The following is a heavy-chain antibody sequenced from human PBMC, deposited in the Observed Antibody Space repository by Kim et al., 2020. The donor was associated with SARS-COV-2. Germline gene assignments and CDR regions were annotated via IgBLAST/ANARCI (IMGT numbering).Heavy chain of an antibody. CDR3: VRVAVGASSWYYFDS. CDR2: ISSSGTYT. CDR1: GINFSYYY. Sequence: RGSLRLSCAASGINFSYYYMSWIRQAPGKGLEWVSYISSSGTYTKYADSLKGRFTISRDNAENSLYLEMNSLRAEDTAVYYCVRVAVGASSWYYFDSWGQGTLVTVSS. J-gene: IGHJ4*02. V-gene: IGHV3-11*05. D-gene: IGHD6-13*01.